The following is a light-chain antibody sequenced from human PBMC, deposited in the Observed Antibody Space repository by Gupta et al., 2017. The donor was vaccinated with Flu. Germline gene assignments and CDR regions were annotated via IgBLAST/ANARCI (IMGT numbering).Light chain of an antibody. V-gene: IGLV2-8*01. CDR1: RSDVGGYTY. J-gene: IGLJ2*01. Sequence: TGTRSDVGGYTYVSWYHQHPGKAPKLIIYEVNKRPSGVPDRFSGSKSGNTASLTVAGLLAEDEAEYYCCSYGGSKFFGGGTKLTVL. CDR2: EVN. CDR3: CSYGGSKF.